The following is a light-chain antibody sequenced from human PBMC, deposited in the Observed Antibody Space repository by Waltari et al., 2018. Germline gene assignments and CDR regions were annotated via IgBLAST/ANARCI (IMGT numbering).Light chain of an antibody. Sequence: DIVSTQSPATLSLSPGERATHSCRASQSISNYLGWYQQKLGQAPRLLVYDASKRAAGIPARFSGSGFATDFTLTISSLEPEDFAVYYCQQRSELPLTFGGGTKVEMK. V-gene: IGKV3-11*01. J-gene: IGKJ4*01. CDR1: QSISNY. CDR2: DAS. CDR3: QQRSELPLT.